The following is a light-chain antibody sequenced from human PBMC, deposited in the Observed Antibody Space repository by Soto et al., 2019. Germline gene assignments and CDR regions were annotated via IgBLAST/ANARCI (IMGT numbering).Light chain of an antibody. CDR3: QQRGDWPLT. CDR2: DAS. CDR1: QSVGNI. J-gene: IGKJ4*01. Sequence: EIVLTQSPATLSLSPGERATLSCRASQSVGNILAWYQQTPGQAPRLLIYDASNRATGTPAGFSGSGSGTDFTLTISSLEPEDFAVYYCQQRGDWPLTFGGGTKVEIK. V-gene: IGKV3-11*01.